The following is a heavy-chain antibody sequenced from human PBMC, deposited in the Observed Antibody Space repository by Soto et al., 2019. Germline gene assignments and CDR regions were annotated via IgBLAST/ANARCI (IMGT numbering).Heavy chain of an antibody. CDR2: LTVTGDSA. CDR3: AKNGCSYPACYPYYYYVDV. V-gene: IGHV3-23*01. J-gene: IGHJ6*03. CDR1: GFRLSDSA. D-gene: IGHD2-15*01. Sequence: EVQLLESGGGLVQPGGSLRLSCAASGFRLSDSAVSWVRQAPGKGLAWVSSLTVTGDSAFYSDSVKGRFTISRDISKSTLYLQMNSLRAEDTAVYYCAKNGCSYPACYPYYYYVDVWGRGTTVTGSS.